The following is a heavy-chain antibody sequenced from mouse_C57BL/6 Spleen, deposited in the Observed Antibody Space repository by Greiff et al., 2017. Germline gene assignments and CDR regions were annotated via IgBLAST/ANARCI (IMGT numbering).Heavy chain of an antibody. Sequence: QVQLQQPGAELVKPGASVKMSCKASGYTFTSYWITWVKQRPGQGLEWIGDIYPGSGSTNYNEKFKSKATLTVNTSSSTAYMQLSSLTSEDSAVYYCARITPVYCFDYWDQGTTLTVSS. CDR3: ARITPVYCFDY. CDR2: IYPGSGST. J-gene: IGHJ2*01. V-gene: IGHV1-55*01. CDR1: GYTFTSYW. D-gene: IGHD1-1*01.